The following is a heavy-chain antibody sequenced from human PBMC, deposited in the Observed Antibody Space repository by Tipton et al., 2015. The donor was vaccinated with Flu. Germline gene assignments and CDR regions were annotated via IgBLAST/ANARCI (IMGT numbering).Heavy chain of an antibody. CDR2: ISAYSRNT. CDR1: GYSFNTYG. D-gene: IGHD1-26*01. J-gene: IGHJ4*02. V-gene: IGHV1-18*01. Sequence: QLVQSGGDVKKPGASVMVSCRASGYSFNTYGISWVRQAPGQGLEWMGWISAYSRNTKYAQKFQGRVSMTTDTSTNTAYMELRSLRSDDAAVYYCARFVGATSSDCWGQGTPVTVSS. CDR3: ARFVGATSSDC.